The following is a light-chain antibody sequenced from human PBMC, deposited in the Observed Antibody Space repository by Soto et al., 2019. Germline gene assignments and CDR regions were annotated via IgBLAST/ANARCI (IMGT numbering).Light chain of an antibody. Sequence: NFLLTQPHSVSESPGKTVIISCTRSSGSIASNYVQWNQQRPGSSPTTVISEDNQRPSGVPDRFSGSIDSSSNSASLTISGLETEDEADYYGQSYDATNQVFGGGTALTVL. J-gene: IGLJ3*02. CDR1: SGSIASNY. CDR3: QSYDATNQV. V-gene: IGLV6-57*01. CDR2: EDN.